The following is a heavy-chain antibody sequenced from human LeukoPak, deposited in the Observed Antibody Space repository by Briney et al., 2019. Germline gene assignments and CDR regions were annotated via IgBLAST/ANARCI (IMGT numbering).Heavy chain of an antibody. D-gene: IGHD5-24*01. Sequence: ASVKVSCKASGGTFSSYAISWVRQAPGQGLEWMGGIIPIFGTANYAQKFQGRVTITADGSTSTAYMELSSLRSEDTAVYYCARDLGRDGYKKYYYYGMDVWGQGTTVTVSS. J-gene: IGHJ6*02. CDR3: ARDLGRDGYKKYYYYGMDV. CDR2: IIPIFGTA. V-gene: IGHV1-69*13. CDR1: GGTFSSYA.